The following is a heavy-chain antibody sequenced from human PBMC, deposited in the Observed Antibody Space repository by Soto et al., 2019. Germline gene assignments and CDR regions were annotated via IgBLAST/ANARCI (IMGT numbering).Heavy chain of an antibody. CDR1: GGSISSGGYY. J-gene: IGHJ5*02. V-gene: IGHV4-31*03. CDR2: IYYSGST. CDR3: ARDGRRALRAQWNWFDP. D-gene: IGHD5-12*01. Sequence: SETLSLTCTVSGGSISSGGYYWSWIRQHPGKGLEWIGYIYYSGSTYYNPSLKSRVTISVDTSKNQFSLKLSSVTAADTAVYYCARDGRRALRAQWNWFDPWGQGTLVTVSS.